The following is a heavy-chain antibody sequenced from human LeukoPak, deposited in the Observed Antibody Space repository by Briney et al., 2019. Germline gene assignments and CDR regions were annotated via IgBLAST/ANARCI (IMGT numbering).Heavy chain of an antibody. V-gene: IGHV3-30*03. D-gene: IGHD6-13*01. CDR2: ISYDGSNK. CDR1: GFTLYTFGSYW. CDR3: ASINRIAAAVYFDY. J-gene: IGHJ4*02. Sequence: SGGSLRLSCAASGFTLYTFGSYWMHWVRQAPGKGLEWVAVISYDGSNKYYADSVKGRFTISRDNSKNTLYLQMNSLRAEDTAVYYCASINRIAAAVYFDYWGQGTLVTVSS.